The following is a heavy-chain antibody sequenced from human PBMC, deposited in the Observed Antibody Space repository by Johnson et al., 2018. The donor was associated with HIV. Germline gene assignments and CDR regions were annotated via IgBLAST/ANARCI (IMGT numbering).Heavy chain of an antibody. D-gene: IGHD1-14*01. CDR2: IWYDGSNK. CDR1: ALNFSDYS. CDR3: ARDTSWSDTGSIDAFGF. J-gene: IGHJ3*01. Sequence: VQLVESGGGVVQPGRSMRLSCAASALNFSDYSMHWVRQAPGKGLEWVAVIWYDGSNKYYADSVKGRFTISRDDSKNTLYLQMNSLRAEDTAGYYCARDTSWSDTGSIDAFGFWGQGTMVTVSS. V-gene: IGHV3-33*08.